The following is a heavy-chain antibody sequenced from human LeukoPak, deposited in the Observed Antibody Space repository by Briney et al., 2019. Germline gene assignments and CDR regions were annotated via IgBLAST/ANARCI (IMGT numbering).Heavy chain of an antibody. CDR1: WFTVSNKY. D-gene: IGHD3-16*01. CDR3: ARDRDQGGFEHYYYMDV. CDR2: IYLDGST. V-gene: IGHV3-53*01. Sequence: GGSLTLSCAASWFTVSNKYMRSVRQPRGKGLELVSVIYLDGSTYYADTVKGRFTIYRDNSKNSLYLQMNSLRAEDTAMYYCARDRDQGGFEHYYYMDVWGKGATVTVSS. J-gene: IGHJ6*03.